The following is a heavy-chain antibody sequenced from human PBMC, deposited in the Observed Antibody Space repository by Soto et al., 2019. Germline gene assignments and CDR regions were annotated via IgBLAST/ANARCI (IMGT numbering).Heavy chain of an antibody. J-gene: IGHJ4*02. Sequence: SETLSLTCAVSGGSISSGGYSWSWIRQPPGKGLEWIGYIYHSGSTYYNPSLKSRVTISVDRSKNQFSLKLSSVTAADTAVYYCARALSYYNGYFDYWGQGTLVTVSS. CDR3: ARALSYYNGYFDY. CDR2: IYHSGST. CDR1: GGSISSGGYS. D-gene: IGHD3-10*01. V-gene: IGHV4-30-2*01.